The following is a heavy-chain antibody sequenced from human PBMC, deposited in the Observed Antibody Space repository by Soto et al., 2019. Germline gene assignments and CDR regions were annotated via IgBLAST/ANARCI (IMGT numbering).Heavy chain of an antibody. CDR3: ARVDIRDYDILTGAPYYYGIDV. V-gene: IGHV1-18*01. CDR2: ISAYNGNT. CDR1: GYTFTSYG. Sequence: QVQLVQSGAEVKKPGASVKVSCKASGYTFTSYGISWVRQAPGQGLEWMGWISAYNGNTNYAQKLQGRVTITTDTSTSTAYMELRSLRSDDTAVYYCARVDIRDYDILTGAPYYYGIDVWGQGTTVTVSS. D-gene: IGHD3-9*01. J-gene: IGHJ6*02.